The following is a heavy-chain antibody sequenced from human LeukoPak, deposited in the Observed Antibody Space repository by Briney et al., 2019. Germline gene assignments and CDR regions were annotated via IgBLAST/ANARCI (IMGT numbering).Heavy chain of an antibody. Sequence: SSETLSLTCAVSGGSISSGGYSWSWIRQRPGKGLEWIGYIYHSGSTCYNPSLKSRVTISVDRSKNQFSLKLSSVTAADTAVYYCARGITMVRGLKPYFDYWGQGTLVTVSS. CDR1: GGSISSGGYS. CDR2: IYHSGST. D-gene: IGHD3-10*01. V-gene: IGHV4-30-2*01. CDR3: ARGITMVRGLKPYFDY. J-gene: IGHJ4*02.